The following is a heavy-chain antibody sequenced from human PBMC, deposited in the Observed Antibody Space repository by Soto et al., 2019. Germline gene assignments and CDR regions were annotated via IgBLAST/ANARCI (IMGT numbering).Heavy chain of an antibody. J-gene: IGHJ6*02. CDR3: ARALGYSGYAGMDV. Sequence: QVQLVQSGGEVKKPGASVKVSCKASGYTFTIYGINWVRQAPGQGLEWMGWISPDNGNTNYAQQLQGRVTLTTDTSTSTAYMELRSLRSADTAVYYCARALGYSGYAGMDVWGQGTTVTVSS. V-gene: IGHV1-18*01. CDR1: GYTFTIYG. D-gene: IGHD5-12*01. CDR2: ISPDNGNT.